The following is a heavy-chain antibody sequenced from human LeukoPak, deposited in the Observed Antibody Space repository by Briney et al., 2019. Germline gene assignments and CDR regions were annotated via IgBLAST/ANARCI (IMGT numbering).Heavy chain of an antibody. CDR2: IYSGGST. D-gene: IGHD2-2*01. Sequence: PGGSPRLSCAASGFTVSSNYMSWVRQAPGKGLEWVSVIYSGGSTYYADSVKGRFTISRDNSKNTLYLQMNSLRAEDTAVYYCARDGSSDAFDIWGQGTMVTVSS. J-gene: IGHJ3*02. CDR1: GFTVSSNY. CDR3: ARDGSSDAFDI. V-gene: IGHV3-66*01.